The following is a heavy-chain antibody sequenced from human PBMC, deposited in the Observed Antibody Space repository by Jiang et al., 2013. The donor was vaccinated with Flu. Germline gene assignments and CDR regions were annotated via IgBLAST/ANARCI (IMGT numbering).Heavy chain of an antibody. CDR3: AKRLTTGTYYPDAFHV. Sequence: QLLESGGGLVQPGGSLRLSCAASGFTFDSYAMTWVRQAPGKGLEWVSSISVRGDDTYYADSVKGRFTVSRDNSKNTLSLQMNSLRAEDTAVYYCAKRLTTGTYYPDAFHVWGQGTMVIVSS. CDR2: ISVRGDDT. J-gene: IGHJ3*01. V-gene: IGHV3-23*01. D-gene: IGHD1-26*01. CDR1: GFTFDSYA.